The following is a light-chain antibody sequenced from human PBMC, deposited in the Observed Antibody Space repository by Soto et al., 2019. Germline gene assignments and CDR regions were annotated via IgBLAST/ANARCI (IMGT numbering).Light chain of an antibody. V-gene: IGKV1-39*01. Sequence: DIQMTQSPSSLSASLGDRFTITCRASQSISRHLNWYQQRPGKAPRLLIYAASSLQSGVPSRFSGSGSGTDFILTITSLQPEDSATYYCQQTYNMPRTFGPGTKVDIK. J-gene: IGKJ3*01. CDR2: AAS. CDR1: QSISRH. CDR3: QQTYNMPRT.